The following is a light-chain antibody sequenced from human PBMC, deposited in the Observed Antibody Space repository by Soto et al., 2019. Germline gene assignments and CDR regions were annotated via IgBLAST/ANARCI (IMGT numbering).Light chain of an antibody. CDR2: EVS. V-gene: IGLV2-8*01. CDR3: TSYAGTYSFFYV. CDR1: SSDVGAYNY. Sequence: QSVLTQPPSASGSPGQSVTISGTGTSSDVGAYNYVSWYQQLPGKAPKLIIYEVSKRPSGVPDRFSGSKSGNTASLTVSGLQAEDEPDYYCTSYAGTYSFFYVFGTGTKLTVL. J-gene: IGLJ1*01.